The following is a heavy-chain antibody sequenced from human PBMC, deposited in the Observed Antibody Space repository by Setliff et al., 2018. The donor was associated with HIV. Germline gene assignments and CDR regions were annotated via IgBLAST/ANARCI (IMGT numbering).Heavy chain of an antibody. CDR1: GFTFKDYY. J-gene: IGHJ6*03. D-gene: IGHD3-10*01. V-gene: IGHV1-69-2*01. CDR3: ARETYYGSGSYLPTEYYYYYMDV. CDR2: LDPEDGGT. Sequence: GASVKVSCKASGFTFKDYYMHWVQQAPGKGLEWMGRLDPEDGGTIYAEKFLGRVTITTDESTTTAYMELRSLRSEDTAVYYCARETYYGSGSYLPTEYYYYYMDVWGKGTTVTVSS.